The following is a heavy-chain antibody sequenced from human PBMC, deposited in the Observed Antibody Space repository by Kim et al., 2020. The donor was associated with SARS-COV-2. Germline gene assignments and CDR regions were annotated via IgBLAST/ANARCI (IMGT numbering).Heavy chain of an antibody. V-gene: IGHV3-53*01. CDR1: GLTVTSNH. CDR3: ARDPVADGYSFFDY. CDR2: IFSGGTT. Sequence: GGSLRLSCAVSGLTVTSNHMTWIRQAPGRGLEWVSVIFSGGTTYYTPSVQGRFTVSRDYYKNTLSLQMNSLRAEDTAIYYCARDPVADGYSFFDYWGQGTLVTVSS. D-gene: IGHD4-4*01. J-gene: IGHJ4*02.